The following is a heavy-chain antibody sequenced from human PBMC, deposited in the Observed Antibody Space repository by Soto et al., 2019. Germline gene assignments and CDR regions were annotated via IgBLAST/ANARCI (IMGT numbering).Heavy chain of an antibody. CDR1: GDGFASCG. D-gene: IGHD6-13*01. CDR3: ARSWVAAGTPKDCFDP. Sequence: GASVEVSCKASGDGFASCGSSWVRQAPRQGLEWMGWISAYNGNTNYAQKLQGRVTMTTDTSTSTAYMELRSLRSDDTAVYYCARSWVAAGTPKDCFDPWVQGTLVTVSS. V-gene: IGHV1-18*01. CDR2: ISAYNGNT. J-gene: IGHJ5*02.